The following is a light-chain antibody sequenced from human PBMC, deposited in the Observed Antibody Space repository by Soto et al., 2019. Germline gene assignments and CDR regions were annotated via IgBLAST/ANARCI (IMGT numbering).Light chain of an antibody. CDR2: GAS. CDR1: QSVSSD. V-gene: IGKV3-15*01. J-gene: IGKJ4*01. CDR3: QHYQNWHT. Sequence: ELVMTQSPATLSVSPGERATLSCRASQSVSSDLAWYQQKPGQAPRLLMYGASARAAGIPARFSGSWSGTEFTLTINSLQSEDSAVYYCQHYQNWHTFGGGTNVEIK.